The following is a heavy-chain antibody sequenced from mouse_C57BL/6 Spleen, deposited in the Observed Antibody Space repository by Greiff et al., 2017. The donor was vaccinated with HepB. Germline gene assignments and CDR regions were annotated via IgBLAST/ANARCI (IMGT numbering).Heavy chain of an antibody. Sequence: QVQLQQSGPELVKPGASVKLSCKASGYTFTSYDINWVKQRPGQGLEWIGWIYPRDGSTKYNEKFKGKATLTVDTSSSTAYMELHSLTSEDSAVYFCARPALDDYDTDWYFDVWGTGTTVTVSS. CDR2: IYPRDGST. V-gene: IGHV1-85*01. D-gene: IGHD2-4*01. J-gene: IGHJ1*03. CDR3: ARPALDDYDTDWYFDV. CDR1: GYTFTSYD.